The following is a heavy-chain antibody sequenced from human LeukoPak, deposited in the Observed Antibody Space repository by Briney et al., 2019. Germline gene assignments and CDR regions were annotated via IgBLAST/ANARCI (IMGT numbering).Heavy chain of an antibody. D-gene: IGHD6-19*01. V-gene: IGHV3-21*01. CDR1: GFTFGSYS. Sequence: GGSLRLSCAASGFTFGSYSMNWVRQAPGKGLEWVSSISSSSSYIYYADSVKGRFTISRDNAKNSLYLQMNSLRAEDTAVYYCARDQGAVAGRNYWGQGTLVTVSS. CDR3: ARDQGAVAGRNY. J-gene: IGHJ4*02. CDR2: ISSSSSYI.